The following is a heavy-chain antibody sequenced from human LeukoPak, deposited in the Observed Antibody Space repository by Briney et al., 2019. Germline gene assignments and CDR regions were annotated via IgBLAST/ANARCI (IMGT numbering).Heavy chain of an antibody. D-gene: IGHD2-15*01. CDR1: GLTLSRYW. V-gene: IGHV3-74*01. J-gene: IGHJ3*01. CDR3: ATREACSGPTCYGLSF. Sequence: QPGGSLRLSCLGSGLTLSRYWMHWVRQTPGKGLVWVSRINSDGSYTNYADSVKGRFTISRDNAKNTLYLQMNSLRAEDTAVYFCATREACSGPTCYGLSFWGQGTMVTVSS. CDR2: INSDGSYT.